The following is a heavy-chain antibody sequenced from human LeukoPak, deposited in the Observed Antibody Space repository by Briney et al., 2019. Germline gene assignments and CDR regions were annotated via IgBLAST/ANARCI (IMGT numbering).Heavy chain of an antibody. J-gene: IGHJ4*02. Sequence: SETLSLTCTVSGGSISSYYWSWIRQPPGKGLEWIGYIYYSGSTNYNPSLNSRVTISLDTTKNTVSLKLSSVTAADTAVYYCAREGRLGYCSGGSCYSSGSGLDYWGQGTLVTVSS. CDR2: IYYSGST. CDR1: GGSISSYY. D-gene: IGHD2-15*01. V-gene: IGHV4-59*01. CDR3: AREGRLGYCSGGSCYSSGSGLDY.